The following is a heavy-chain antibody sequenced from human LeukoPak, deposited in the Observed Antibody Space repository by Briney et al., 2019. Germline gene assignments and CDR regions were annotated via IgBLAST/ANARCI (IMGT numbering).Heavy chain of an antibody. CDR3: ARRIAVGWFDP. CDR2: IFYSGST. CDR1: GGSISDYY. Sequence: KPSETLSLTCTVSGGSISDYYWSWIRQPPGKGLEWIGYIFYSGSTNYSPSLKSRVTISVDTSKSQFSLKLSSVTAADTAVYYCARRIAVGWFDPWGQGTLVTVSS. V-gene: IGHV4-59*01. D-gene: IGHD6-19*01. J-gene: IGHJ5*02.